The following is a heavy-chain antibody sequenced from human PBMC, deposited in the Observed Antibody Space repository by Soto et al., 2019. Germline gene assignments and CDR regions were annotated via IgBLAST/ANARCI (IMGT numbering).Heavy chain of an antibody. J-gene: IGHJ2*01. V-gene: IGHV1-18*01. CDR3: ARRYCSVGSCYTCWHFDL. D-gene: IGHD2-15*01. Sequence: QVQLVQSGAEVKKPGASVKVSCKASGYTFNNYGISWVRQAPGQGLEWMGWIGPYNGNTDHAQNFQGRVTMTTDTSTNTVYMELRSLRSDDTALYYCARRYCSVGSCYTCWHFDLWGRGTLVTVSS. CDR2: IGPYNGNT. CDR1: GYTFNNYG.